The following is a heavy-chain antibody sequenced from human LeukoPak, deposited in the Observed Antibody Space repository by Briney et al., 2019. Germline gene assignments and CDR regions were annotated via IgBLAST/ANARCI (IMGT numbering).Heavy chain of an antibody. CDR1: GGSISSNGYY. CDR2: IYYSGST. D-gene: IGHD3-10*01. Sequence: PSETLSLTCSVSGGSISSNGYYWGWIRQPPGKGLEWIGSIYYSGSTFDNPSLKSRVTISLDKSRNQFSLKLSSVTAADTAVYYCARHGSPWPLVRYWYFDLWGRGTLVTVSS. CDR3: ARHGSPWPLVRYWYFDL. J-gene: IGHJ2*01. V-gene: IGHV4-39*01.